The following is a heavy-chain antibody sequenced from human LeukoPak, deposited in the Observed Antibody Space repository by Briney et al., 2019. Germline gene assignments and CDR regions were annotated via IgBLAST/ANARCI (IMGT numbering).Heavy chain of an antibody. J-gene: IGHJ3*02. V-gene: IGHV3-53*01. CDR1: GFTVSSNY. CDR2: IYSGGST. Sequence: GGSLRLSCAASGFTVSSNYMSWVRQAPGKGLEWVSVIYSGGSTYYAGSVKGRFTISRDNSKNTLYLQMNSLRAEDTAVYYCAREQSRADAFDIWGQGTMVTVSS. CDR3: AREQSRADAFDI. D-gene: IGHD6-13*01.